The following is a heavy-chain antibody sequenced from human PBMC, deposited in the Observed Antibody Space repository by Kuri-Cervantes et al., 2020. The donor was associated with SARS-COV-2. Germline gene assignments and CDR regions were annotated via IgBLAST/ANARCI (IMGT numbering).Heavy chain of an antibody. Sequence: GGSLRLSCLTSGFVFDFYEMNWVRQAPGKGLEWLAYISPTASTIYYADSVTGRFTISRDNAQNAVYLHMKSLRADGTAVYYCARVRAIDMWGQGTMVTVSS. V-gene: IGHV3-48*03. CDR1: GFVFDFYE. J-gene: IGHJ3*02. CDR2: ISPTASTI. D-gene: IGHD2-2*02. CDR3: ARVRAIDM.